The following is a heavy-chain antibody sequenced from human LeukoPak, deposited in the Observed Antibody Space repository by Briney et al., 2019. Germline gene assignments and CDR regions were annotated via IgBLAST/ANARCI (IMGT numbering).Heavy chain of an antibody. CDR1: GFTFSSYA. CDR3: AKGGYCSGGSCYAEYFQH. V-gene: IGHV3-23*01. Sequence: GGSLRLSCAASGFTFSSYAMSWARQAPGKGLEWVSAISGSGGSTYYADSVKGRFTISRDNSKNTLYLQMNSLRAEDTAVYYCAKGGYCSGGSCYAEYFQHWGQGTLVTVSS. CDR2: ISGSGGST. D-gene: IGHD2-15*01. J-gene: IGHJ1*01.